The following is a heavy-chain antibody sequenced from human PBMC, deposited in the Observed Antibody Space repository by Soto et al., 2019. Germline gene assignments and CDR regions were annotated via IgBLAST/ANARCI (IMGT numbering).Heavy chain of an antibody. D-gene: IGHD6-13*01. J-gene: IGHJ6*02. CDR3: ARDLAAAGPYYYGMDV. CDR2: IYYSGST. Sequence: KTSETLSLTCTVSGGSISSGGYYWSWIRQHPGKGMEWIGYIYYSGSTYYNPSLKSRVTISVDTSKNQFSLKLSSVTAADTAVYYCARDLAAAGPYYYGMDVWGQGTTVTVSS. CDR1: GGSISSGGYY. V-gene: IGHV4-31*03.